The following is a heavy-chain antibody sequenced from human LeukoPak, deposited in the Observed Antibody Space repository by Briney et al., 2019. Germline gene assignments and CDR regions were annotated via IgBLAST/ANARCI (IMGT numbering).Heavy chain of an antibody. CDR1: GFAFNNYA. V-gene: IGHV3-23*01. CDR3: VKDVCTSPRCLLYSDS. CDR2: ISGFNT. J-gene: IGHJ4*02. Sequence: PGGSLRLSCRSSGFAFNNYAMNWARQPPGKGLEWVSGISGFNTYYADSVNGRFTISRDNSKNVLYLQMNRLRVEDTAVYYCVKDVCTSPRCLLYSDSWGQGALVTVSS. D-gene: IGHD2-2*01.